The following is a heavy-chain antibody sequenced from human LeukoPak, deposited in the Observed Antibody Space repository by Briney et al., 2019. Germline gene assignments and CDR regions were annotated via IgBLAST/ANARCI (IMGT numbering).Heavy chain of an antibody. CDR3: AKGDYGGDFRYFDY. J-gene: IGHJ4*02. V-gene: IGHV3-23*01. CDR2: ISGNGDST. CDR1: GFTSRSYS. D-gene: IGHD4-23*01. Sequence: GGSLRLSCAASGFTSRSYSMSCVRQAPGRGLEWVSAISGNGDSTYYADSVKGRFTISRDNSKNTLFLQMSSLRAEDTAVYYCAKGDYGGDFRYFDYWGQGTLVTVSS.